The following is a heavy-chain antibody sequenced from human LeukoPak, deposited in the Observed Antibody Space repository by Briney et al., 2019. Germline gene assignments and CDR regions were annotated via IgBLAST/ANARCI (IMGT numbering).Heavy chain of an antibody. Sequence: SETLSLTCTVSDGSISSYYWSWIRQPPGKGLEWIGYIYYSGSTNYNPSLKSRVTISVDTSKNQFSLKLSSVTAADTAVYYCARDIAGDGYNSWFDPWGQGTLVTVSS. D-gene: IGHD5-24*01. J-gene: IGHJ5*02. CDR1: DGSISSYY. CDR3: ARDIAGDGYNSWFDP. CDR2: IYYSGST. V-gene: IGHV4-59*01.